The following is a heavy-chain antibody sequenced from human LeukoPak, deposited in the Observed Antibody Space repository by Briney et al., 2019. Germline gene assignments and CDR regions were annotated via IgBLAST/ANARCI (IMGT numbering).Heavy chain of an antibody. D-gene: IGHD2-21*01. CDR2: AYGDENSK. Sequence: GGSLRLSCATSGFPFNYYGMHWVRQAPGKGLEWVAVAYGDENSKYYVDSVKGRFTISKDISENTLYLQMSSLRAEDTAVYYCAAGVDYYYSHWCQGTMVTVSS. CDR1: GFPFNYYG. CDR3: AAGVDYYYSH. V-gene: IGHV3-33*01. J-gene: IGHJ4*02.